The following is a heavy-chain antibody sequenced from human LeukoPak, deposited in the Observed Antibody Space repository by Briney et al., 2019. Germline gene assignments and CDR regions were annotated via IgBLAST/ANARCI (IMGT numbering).Heavy chain of an antibody. J-gene: IGHJ6*03. V-gene: IGHV3-21*01. Sequence: GGSLRLSCAASGFTFSNYNMNWVRHAPGKGLEWVSSITISSSYIYYADSVKGRFTISRDNAKNSMYLQMNRLRAEDTGVYYCARDPYSGSYSAYYYYYMDVWGKGTTVTVSS. CDR1: GFTFSNYN. CDR3: ARDPYSGSYSAYYYYYMDV. CDR2: ITISSSYI. D-gene: IGHD1-26*01.